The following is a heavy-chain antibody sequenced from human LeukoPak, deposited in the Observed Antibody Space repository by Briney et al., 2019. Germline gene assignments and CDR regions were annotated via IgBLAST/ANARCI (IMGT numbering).Heavy chain of an antibody. Sequence: SETLSLTCTVSGVSLSNYYWSWFRQPPGKGLEWIGYIYSTENAKYNPSLQSRVTISVDTSKNQFSLKLSSVTAADTAVYYCARHVPGYYYYGMDVWGQGTTVTVSS. J-gene: IGHJ6*02. CDR2: IYSTENA. CDR1: GVSLSNYY. V-gene: IGHV4-59*08. CDR3: ARHVPGYYYYGMDV.